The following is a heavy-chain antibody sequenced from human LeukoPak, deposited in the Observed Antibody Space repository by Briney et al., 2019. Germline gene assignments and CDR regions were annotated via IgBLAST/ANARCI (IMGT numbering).Heavy chain of an antibody. J-gene: IGHJ3*02. CDR1: GGSISSGDYY. Sequence: PSQTLSLTCTVSGGSISSGDYYWRWIRQPPGKGLEWIGYIYYSGSTYYNPSLKSRVTISVDTSKNQFSLKLSSVTAADTAVYYCAGGPLLYSSGWSDAFDIWGQGTMVTVSS. CDR3: AGGPLLYSSGWSDAFDI. CDR2: IYYSGST. V-gene: IGHV4-30-4*01. D-gene: IGHD6-19*01.